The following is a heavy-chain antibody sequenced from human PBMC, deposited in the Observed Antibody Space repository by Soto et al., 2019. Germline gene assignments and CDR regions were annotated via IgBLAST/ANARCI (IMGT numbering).Heavy chain of an antibody. CDR2: MNPNTGNT. CDR3: ARGSPSRLIATTNTGFDP. Sequence: QVQLVQSGADVKKPGASVKVSCKASGYIFSSYDINWVRQATGQGLEWMGWMNPNTGNTGYAQKFQGRVTMTRNTSISSAYMELTSLRSEDTAVYYCARGSPSRLIATTNTGFDPWGQGTLVTVSS. J-gene: IGHJ5*02. D-gene: IGHD1-1*01. V-gene: IGHV1-8*01. CDR1: GYIFSSYD.